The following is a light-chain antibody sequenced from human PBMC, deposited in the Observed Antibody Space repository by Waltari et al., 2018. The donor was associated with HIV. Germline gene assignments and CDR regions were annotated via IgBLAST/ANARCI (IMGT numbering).Light chain of an antibody. CDR1: QSVSSN. CDR3: QHYNKWPPT. CDR2: GAS. Sequence: EIVMTQSPATLSVSPGERATLSCRASQSVSSNLAWSQQKPGQAPRLLIYGASTRATGMPARFSGSGSGTEFTLTISSLQSEDFAVYYCQHYNKWPPTFGQGTKVEIK. V-gene: IGKV3-15*01. J-gene: IGKJ1*01.